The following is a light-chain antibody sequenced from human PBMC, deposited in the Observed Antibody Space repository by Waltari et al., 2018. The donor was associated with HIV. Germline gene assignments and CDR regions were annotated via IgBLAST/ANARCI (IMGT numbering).Light chain of an antibody. J-gene: IGKJ2*01. Sequence: DAVMTQSSASLSVSPGVPASISCRSSQSHLHRNGDNYLDWFLQRAGQSPQVLIYLGSNRASGVPDRFSSSGSGTDFTLKISRVEAEDVGIYYCMQALQAPYTFGQGTKLEIK. CDR3: MQALQAPYT. CDR1: QSHLHRNGDNY. CDR2: LGS. V-gene: IGKV2-28*01.